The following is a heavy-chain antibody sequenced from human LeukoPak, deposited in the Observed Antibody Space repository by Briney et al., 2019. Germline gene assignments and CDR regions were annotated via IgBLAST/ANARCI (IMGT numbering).Heavy chain of an antibody. D-gene: IGHD5-18*01. CDR1: GFAFSSYA. CDR2: LSGSGGST. J-gene: IGHJ4*02. V-gene: IGHV3-23*01. CDR3: AKASEWIQLWGHFDY. Sequence: GWSLRLSREAAGFAFSSYAMSGGRQAPAPGLALVSALSGSGGSTYYADSVKGRFTISRDNSKNTLYLQMNSLRAEDTAVYYCAKASEWIQLWGHFDYWGQGTLVTVSS.